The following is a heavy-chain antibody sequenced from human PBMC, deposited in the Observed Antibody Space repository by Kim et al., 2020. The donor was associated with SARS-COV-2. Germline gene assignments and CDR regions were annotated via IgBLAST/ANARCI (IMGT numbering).Heavy chain of an antibody. CDR3: ARDRRARRIVVVVAATTPMDV. CDR1: GFTFSSYG. Sequence: GGSLRLSCAASGFTFSSYGMHWVRQAPGKGLEWVAVISYDGSNKYYADSVKGRFTISRENSKNTLYLQMNSLRAEDTAVYYCARDRRARRIVVVVAATTPMDVWGQGTTVTVSS. J-gene: IGHJ6*02. D-gene: IGHD2-15*01. V-gene: IGHV3-33*05. CDR2: ISYDGSNK.